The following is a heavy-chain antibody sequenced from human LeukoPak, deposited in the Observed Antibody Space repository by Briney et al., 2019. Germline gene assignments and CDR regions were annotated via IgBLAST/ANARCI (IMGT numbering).Heavy chain of an antibody. V-gene: IGHV4-34*01. D-gene: IGHD3-16*02. CDR1: GGSFSGYY. Sequence: SETLSLTCAVYGGSFSGYYWSWIRQPPGKGLEWIGEINHSGSTNYNPSLKSRVTISVDTSKNQFSLKLSSVTAADTAVYYCATTVIRPFDYWGQGTLVTVSS. J-gene: IGHJ4*02. CDR3: ATTVIRPFDY. CDR2: INHSGST.